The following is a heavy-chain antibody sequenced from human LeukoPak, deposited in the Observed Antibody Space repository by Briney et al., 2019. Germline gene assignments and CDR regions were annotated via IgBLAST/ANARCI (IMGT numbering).Heavy chain of an antibody. V-gene: IGHV1-69*04. D-gene: IGHD7-27*01. Sequence: SVKVSCKASGGSFSTYGTSWVRQAPGQGLEWMGRIIPILGIANYAQKFQGRVTITADKSTSTAYMELSSLRSEDTAVYYCATLWGLKAFDIWGQGTMVTVSS. CDR2: IIPILGIA. CDR1: GGSFSTYG. J-gene: IGHJ3*02. CDR3: ATLWGLKAFDI.